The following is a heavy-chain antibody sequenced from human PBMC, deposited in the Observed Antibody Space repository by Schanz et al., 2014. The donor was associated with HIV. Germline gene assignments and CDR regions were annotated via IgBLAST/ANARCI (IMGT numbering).Heavy chain of an antibody. Sequence: QVLESGGGLVQTGGSLRLSCVASGFTFSDFSMNWVRRAPGKGLEWISAVRHDGGATYYADSVKGRFTISRDNSRNILYLQMSNLRAEDTALYYCVTEQYSTISAWGQGALVTVSS. J-gene: IGHJ5*02. V-gene: IGHV3-23*01. CDR3: VTEQYSTISA. D-gene: IGHD2-15*01. CDR2: VRHDGGAT. CDR1: GFTFSDFS.